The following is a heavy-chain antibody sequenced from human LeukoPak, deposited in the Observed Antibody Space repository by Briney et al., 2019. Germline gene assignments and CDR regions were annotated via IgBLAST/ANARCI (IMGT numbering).Heavy chain of an antibody. CDR3: ARGGMAAVFDY. J-gene: IGHJ4*02. V-gene: IGHV4-59*08. Sequence: SETLSLTCTVSGGSIGTSYWSWIRQPPGKRLEWIGYVYYSGSTNYSPSLKSRVTISVDTSKNQFSLKLTSVTAADTAVYYCARGGMAAVFDYWGQGTLATVYS. CDR2: VYYSGST. D-gene: IGHD3-16*01. CDR1: GGSIGTSY.